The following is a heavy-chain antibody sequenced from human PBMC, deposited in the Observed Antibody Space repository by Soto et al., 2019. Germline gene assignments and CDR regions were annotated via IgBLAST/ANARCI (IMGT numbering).Heavy chain of an antibody. CDR3: TRDLIKNYYGSGSYYNGYY. Sequence: GGSLRLSCTASGFTFGDYAMSWFRQAPGKGLEWVGFIRSKAYGGTTEYAASVKGRFTISRDDSKSIAYLQMNSLKTEDTAVYYCTRDLIKNYYGSGSYYNGYYWGQGTLVTVSS. CDR1: GFTFGDYA. V-gene: IGHV3-49*03. J-gene: IGHJ4*02. D-gene: IGHD3-10*01. CDR2: IRSKAYGGTT.